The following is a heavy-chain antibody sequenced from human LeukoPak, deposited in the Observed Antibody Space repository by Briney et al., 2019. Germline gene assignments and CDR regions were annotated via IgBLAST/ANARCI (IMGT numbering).Heavy chain of an antibody. D-gene: IGHD5-18*01. V-gene: IGHV4-34*01. Sequence: SETLSLTCAVYGGSFSGYYWSWIRQPPGKGLEWIGEINHSGSTNYNPSLKSRVTISVDTSKNQFSLKLSSVTAADTAVYYCARRRGYSYGTFDYWGQGTLVTVSS. CDR1: GGSFSGYY. CDR3: ARRRGYSYGTFDY. J-gene: IGHJ4*02. CDR2: INHSGST.